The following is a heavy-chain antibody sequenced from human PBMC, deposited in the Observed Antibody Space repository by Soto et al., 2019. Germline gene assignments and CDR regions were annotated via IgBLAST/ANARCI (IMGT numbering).Heavy chain of an antibody. Sequence: QVQLQESGPGLVKPSETLSLTCTVSGGSIGNSYWSWIRQSPGKGLEWIGYIYYSGSSNYNPSLTRRVSIPLDTAKNPFSLKLSSVTAADTAVYYCARHSSSWPIFDYWGQGTLVIVSS. CDR1: GGSIGNSY. CDR3: ARHSSSWPIFDY. V-gene: IGHV4-59*08. J-gene: IGHJ4*02. CDR2: IYYSGSS. D-gene: IGHD6-13*01.